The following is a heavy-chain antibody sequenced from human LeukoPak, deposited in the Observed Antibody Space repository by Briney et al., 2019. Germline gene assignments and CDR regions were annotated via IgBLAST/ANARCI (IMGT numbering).Heavy chain of an antibody. D-gene: IGHD3-16*02. J-gene: IGHJ6*02. V-gene: IGHV5-51*01. CDR2: ILPHDSDT. Sequence: PGESLKISCEGSGYSFMDYWIGWVRQMPGQGPELMGFILPHDSDTRYSPSLQSQVTISVDKSISTAYVQWSSLKASDTAVYYCARYGLRCCHSNCYTSFYYYGMDVWGQGTTVILSS. CDR3: ARYGLRCCHSNCYTSFYYYGMDV. CDR1: GYSFMDYW.